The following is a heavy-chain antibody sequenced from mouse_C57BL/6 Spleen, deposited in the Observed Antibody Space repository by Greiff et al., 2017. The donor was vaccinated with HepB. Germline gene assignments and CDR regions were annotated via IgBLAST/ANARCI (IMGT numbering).Heavy chain of an antibody. CDR3: ARGLYYYGTYYAMDY. CDR2: IHPNSGST. V-gene: IGHV1-64*01. Sequence: VQLQQPGAELVKPGASVKLSCKASGYTFTSYWMHWVKQRPGQGLEWIGMIHPNSGSTNYNEKFKSKATLTVDKSSSTAYMQLSSLTSEDSAVYYNARGLYYYGTYYAMDYWGQGTSVTVSS. D-gene: IGHD1-1*01. J-gene: IGHJ4*01. CDR1: GYTFTSYW.